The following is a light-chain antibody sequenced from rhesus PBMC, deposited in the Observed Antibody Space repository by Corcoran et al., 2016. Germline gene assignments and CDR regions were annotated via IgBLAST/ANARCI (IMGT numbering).Light chain of an antibody. CDR2: RAY. CDR3: QQYNDLLLT. CDR1: ESVGSY. J-gene: IGKJ4*01. V-gene: IGKV3-40*03. Sequence: EIVMTQSPATLSLSPGETATLSCRASESVGSYLAWYQQKPGQAPMLLVHRAYFRATGIPDRFSGSGSRTEVTLTICSLEPEDVGVYHCQQYNDLLLTFGRGTKVEIK.